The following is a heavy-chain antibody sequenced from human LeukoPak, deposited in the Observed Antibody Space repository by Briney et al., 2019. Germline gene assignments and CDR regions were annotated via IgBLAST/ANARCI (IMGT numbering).Heavy chain of an antibody. CDR1: GHTFTSYD. Sequence: GASVKVSCKASGHTFTSYDINWVRQATGQGLEWMGWMNPNSGNTGYAQKFQGRVTMTRNTSISTAYMELSSLRSEDTAVYYCARVKRIAVAPGYYYYYGMDVWGQGTTVTVSS. CDR2: MNPNSGNT. J-gene: IGHJ6*02. D-gene: IGHD6-19*01. CDR3: ARVKRIAVAPGYYYYYGMDV. V-gene: IGHV1-8*01.